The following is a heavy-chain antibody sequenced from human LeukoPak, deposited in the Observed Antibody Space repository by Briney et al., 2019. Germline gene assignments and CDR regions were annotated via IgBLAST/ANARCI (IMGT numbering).Heavy chain of an antibody. D-gene: IGHD2-21*02. CDR1: GYTFSGYY. V-gene: IGHV1-2*02. J-gene: IGHJ4*02. CDR2: INPNSGGT. CDR3: ARGKTMVYCGGDCYRFDN. Sequence: SVKVSCKASGYTFSGYYMHWVRQAPGQGLEWVGWINPNSGGTNYAQKFQGRVTMTRDTSISTAYMELSRLLSGDTAVYYCARGKTMVYCGGDCYRFDNWGQGTLVTVSS.